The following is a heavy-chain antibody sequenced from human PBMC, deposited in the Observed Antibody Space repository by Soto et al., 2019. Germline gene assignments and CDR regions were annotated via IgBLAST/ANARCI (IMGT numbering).Heavy chain of an antibody. V-gene: IGHV3-74*01. CDR1: GFTFSSFW. J-gene: IGHJ4*02. D-gene: IGHD5-18*01. CDR3: XXXXVDTFGLSY. CDR2: INTDGSST. Sequence: EVQLVESGGGLVQPGGSLRLSCAVSGFTFSSFWMHWVRQAPGEGLVWVSRINTDGSSTSYADSVKGRFTISRDNXXXXXXXXXXXXXXXXXXXXXXXXXXVDTFGLSYWGQGTLVTVSS.